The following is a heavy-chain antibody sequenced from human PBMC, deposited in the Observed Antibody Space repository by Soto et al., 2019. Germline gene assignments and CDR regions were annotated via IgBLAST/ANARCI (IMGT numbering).Heavy chain of an antibody. J-gene: IGHJ5*02. D-gene: IGHD6-6*01. CDR3: ASLGSSSGVNWFDP. CDR1: GFTFSSYS. V-gene: IGHV3-48*02. Sequence: GGSLRLSCAASGFTFSSYSMNWVRQAPGKGLEWVSYISSSSSTIYYADSVKGRFTISRDNAKNSLYLQMNSLRDEDTAVYYCASLGSSSGVNWFDPWGQGTLVTVSS. CDR2: ISSSSSTI.